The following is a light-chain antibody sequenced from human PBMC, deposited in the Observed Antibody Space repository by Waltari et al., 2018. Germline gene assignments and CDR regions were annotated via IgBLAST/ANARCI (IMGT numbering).Light chain of an antibody. CDR2: GTH. J-gene: IGLJ3*02. Sequence: QAVVTQEPSLTVPPGGTVTLTCGSSTGAVTSGHYPYWFQQEPGQAPRALIYGTHNKRPGTPARVSGFLLGGKAALTLSGAQPEYEADYYCMLYYSGSWVFGGGTKLTVL. CDR3: MLYYSGSWV. V-gene: IGLV7-46*01. CDR1: TGAVTSGHY.